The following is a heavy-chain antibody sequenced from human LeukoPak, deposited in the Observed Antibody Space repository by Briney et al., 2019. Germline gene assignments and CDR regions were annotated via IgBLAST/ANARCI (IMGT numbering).Heavy chain of an antibody. V-gene: IGHV3-21*01. CDR2: ITSSSSYI. Sequence: PGGSLRLSCAASGFTFSSYSMNWVRQAPGKGLEWVSSITSSSSYIYYADSVKGRFTISRDNAKNSLYLQMNSLRAEDTAVYYCARDCPFSFIAAAAPFDYWGQGTLVTVSS. J-gene: IGHJ4*02. CDR1: GFTFSSYS. D-gene: IGHD6-13*01. CDR3: ARDCPFSFIAAAAPFDY.